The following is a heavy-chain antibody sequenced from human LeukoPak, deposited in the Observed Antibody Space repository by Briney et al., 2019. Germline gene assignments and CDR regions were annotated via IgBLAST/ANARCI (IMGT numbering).Heavy chain of an antibody. CDR1: GGSISSGDYY. V-gene: IGHV4-30-4*01. CDR3: ARRLGYCSSTSCYVPNDAFDI. J-gene: IGHJ3*02. CDR2: IYYSGST. Sequence: SETLSLTCTVSGGSISSGDYYWSWIRQPPGKGLEWIGYIYYSGSTYYNPSLKSRVTISVDTSKNQFSLKLSSVTAADTAVYYCARRLGYCSSTSCYVPNDAFDIWGQGTMVTVSS. D-gene: IGHD2-2*01.